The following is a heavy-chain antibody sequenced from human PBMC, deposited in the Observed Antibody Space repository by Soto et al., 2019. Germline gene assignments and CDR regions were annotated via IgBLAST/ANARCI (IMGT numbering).Heavy chain of an antibody. J-gene: IGHJ3*02. CDR3: ARDFGGGSWTGAFDI. CDR2: IWYDGSNK. D-gene: IGHD2-15*01. CDR1: GFTFSSYG. Sequence: GGSLRLSCAASGFTFSSYGMHWVRQAPGKGLEWVAVIWYDGSNKYYADSVKGRFTISRDNSKNTLYLQMSSLRAEDTAVYYCARDFGGGSWTGAFDIWGQGTMVTVSS. V-gene: IGHV3-33*01.